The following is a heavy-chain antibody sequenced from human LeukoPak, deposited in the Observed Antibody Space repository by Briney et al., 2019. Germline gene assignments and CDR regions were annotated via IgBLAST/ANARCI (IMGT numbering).Heavy chain of an antibody. J-gene: IGHJ4*02. CDR1: GYTFTGYY. CDR3: ARESGDSSGWYLGRSGGYYFDY. V-gene: IGHV1-2*04. Sequence: GASVKVSCKASGYTFTGYYMHWVRQAPGQRLEWMGWINPNSGGTNYAQKFQGWVTMTRDTSISTAYMELSRLRSDDTAVYYCARESGDSSGWYLGRSGGYYFDYWGQGTLVTVSS. CDR2: INPNSGGT. D-gene: IGHD6-19*01.